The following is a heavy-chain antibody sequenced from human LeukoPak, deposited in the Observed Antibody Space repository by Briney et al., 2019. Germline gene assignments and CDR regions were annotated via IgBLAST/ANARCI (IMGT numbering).Heavy chain of an antibody. V-gene: IGHV5-51*01. CDR3: ATLMTNDDY. CDR1: GYNFNNYW. CDR2: IYPGHSDA. Sequence: GESLKISCKGSGYNFNNYWIGWVRQMPGKGLEWMGIIYPGHSDARYSPSFQGQVTISADKSINTAYLQWNSLKAPDTAIYYCATLMTNDDYWGQGTPVTVSS. D-gene: IGHD4-11*01. J-gene: IGHJ4*02.